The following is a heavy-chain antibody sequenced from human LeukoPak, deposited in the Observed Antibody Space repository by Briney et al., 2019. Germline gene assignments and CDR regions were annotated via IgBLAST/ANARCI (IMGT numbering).Heavy chain of an antibody. Sequence: ASVKVSCKASAGTFSSYAISWVRQAPGQGLEWMGRIIPIFGTANYAQKFQGRVTITTDESTSTAYMELSSLRSEDTAVYYCARDRGFYMVDYWGQGTLVTVSS. CDR2: IIPIFGTA. CDR1: AGTFSSYA. V-gene: IGHV1-69*05. J-gene: IGHJ4*02. CDR3: ARDRGFYMVDY. D-gene: IGHD5-12*01.